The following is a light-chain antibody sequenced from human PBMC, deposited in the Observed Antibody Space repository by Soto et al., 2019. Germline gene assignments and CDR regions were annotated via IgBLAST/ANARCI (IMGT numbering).Light chain of an antibody. CDR2: AAS. V-gene: IGKV1-39*01. CDR1: QSISSY. CDR3: QQSYSTPWT. J-gene: IGKJ1*01. Sequence: DIQMTQSPSSLSASVGDRVTITCRASQSISSYLNWYQQKPGKAPKLLIYAASSLQSGVPSRFMGSGSGTDFTLTISSRQPEDFATYYCQQSYSTPWTVGQGTKVEIK.